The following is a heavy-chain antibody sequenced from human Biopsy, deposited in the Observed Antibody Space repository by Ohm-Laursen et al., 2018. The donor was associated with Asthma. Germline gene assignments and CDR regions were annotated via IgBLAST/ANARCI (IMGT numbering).Heavy chain of an antibody. CDR3: ARKAGSCISRTCYSLDF. J-gene: IGHJ4*02. Sequence: SSVKVSCKSLGGTFNTYVIGWVRQAPGQGLEWMGGINSVFGTATYPQKFQDRVTITADDSTSTVYMELSSLRSEDTAVYYCARKAGSCISRTCYSLDFWGQGTLVTVSP. V-gene: IGHV1-69*01. D-gene: IGHD2-2*01. CDR2: INSVFGTA. CDR1: GGTFNTYV.